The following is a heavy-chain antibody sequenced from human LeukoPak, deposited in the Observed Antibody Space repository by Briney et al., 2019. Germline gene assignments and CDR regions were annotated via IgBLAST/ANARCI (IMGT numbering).Heavy chain of an antibody. CDR3: AKDQRGCSPRRFDY. Sequence: GRSLRLSPAASGFTFSSYAMSWGPQAPGKRLEWVSAISGSGGSTYYADSVKGRFTISRDNSKNTLYLQMNSLRAEDTAVYYCAKDQRGCSPRRFDYWGQGTLVTVSS. V-gene: IGHV3-23*01. CDR1: GFTFSSYA. D-gene: IGHD4/OR15-4a*01. CDR2: ISGSGGST. J-gene: IGHJ4*02.